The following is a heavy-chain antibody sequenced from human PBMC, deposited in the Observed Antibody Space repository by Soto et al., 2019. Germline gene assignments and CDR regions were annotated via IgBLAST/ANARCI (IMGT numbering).Heavy chain of an antibody. V-gene: IGHV2-5*02. J-gene: IGHJ4*02. D-gene: IGHD6-19*01. CDR2: IYWDDDK. CDR3: AHIVVAGLGYYFDY. CDR1: GFSLSSTRMA. Sequence: QITLKESGPTLVKPTQTLTLTCTFSGFSLSSTRMAVGWIRQPPGKALEWLALIYWDDDKRYSPVLKSRLTNTKDTSKNQVVLTMSNMDPVDTARYYCAHIVVAGLGYYFDYWGQGTLVTVSS.